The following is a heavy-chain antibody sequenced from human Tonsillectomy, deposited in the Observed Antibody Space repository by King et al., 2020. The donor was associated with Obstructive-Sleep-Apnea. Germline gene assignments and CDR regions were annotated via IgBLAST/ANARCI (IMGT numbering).Heavy chain of an antibody. V-gene: IGHV3-30*02. J-gene: IGHJ6*02. CDR2: TRYDGSKN. CDR3: ATFVAGSPEFRYYETDV. Sequence: VQLVESGGGVVQPGGSLRLSCVASGLIFSGHGMYRVRQAPGKGLEWVAYTRYDGSKNYYADSVRGRFTISRDNSKNTLYLQMNSLRVEDTAVYYCATFVAGSPEFRYYETDVWGQGITVTVSS. D-gene: IGHD2-15*01. CDR1: GLIFSGHG.